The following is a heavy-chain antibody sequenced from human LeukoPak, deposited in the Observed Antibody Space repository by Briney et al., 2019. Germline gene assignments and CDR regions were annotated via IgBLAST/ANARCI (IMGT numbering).Heavy chain of an antibody. CDR3: ARDKNQRRDGYNPFDY. CDR1: GFTFSSYS. Sequence: GGSLRLSCAASGFTFSSYSMNWVRQAPGKGLEWVSSISSSSSYIYYADSVKGRFTISRDNAKNSLYLQMNSLRAEDTAVYYCARDKNQRRDGYNPFDYWGQGTLVTVSS. D-gene: IGHD5-24*01. CDR2: ISSSSSYI. V-gene: IGHV3-21*01. J-gene: IGHJ4*02.